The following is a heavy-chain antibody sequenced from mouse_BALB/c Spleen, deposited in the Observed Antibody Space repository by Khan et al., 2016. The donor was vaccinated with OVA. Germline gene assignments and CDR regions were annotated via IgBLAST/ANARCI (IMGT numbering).Heavy chain of an antibody. Sequence: EVELVESGGDLVKPGGSLKLSCAASGFTFSTYGMSWVRQTPDKRLEWVATVSTGGGYTYYPDSVKGRFTISRDNAKNTLYLQMSGLESEVTAMFYCTRLAYYYDSEGFAYWGQGTLVTVSA. CDR1: GFTFSTYG. CDR2: VSTGGGYT. CDR3: TRLAYYYDSEGFAY. J-gene: IGHJ3*01. V-gene: IGHV5-6*01. D-gene: IGHD1-1*01.